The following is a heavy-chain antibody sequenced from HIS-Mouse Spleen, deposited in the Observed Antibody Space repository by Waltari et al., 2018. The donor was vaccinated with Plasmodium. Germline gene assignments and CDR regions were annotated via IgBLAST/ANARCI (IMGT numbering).Heavy chain of an antibody. D-gene: IGHD3-22*01. Sequence: QLQLQESGPGRVTPSETLSLTCTVSGGSLSSSSYYWGGNRSPPGKGLEWIGSIYYSGSTYYNPSLKSRVTISVDTSKNQFSLKLSSVTAADTAVYYCARVPYYYDSSGYGMGWFDPWGQGTLVTVSS. CDR1: GGSLSSSSYY. CDR3: ARVPYYYDSSGYGMGWFDP. CDR2: IYYSGST. V-gene: IGHV4-39*07. J-gene: IGHJ5*02.